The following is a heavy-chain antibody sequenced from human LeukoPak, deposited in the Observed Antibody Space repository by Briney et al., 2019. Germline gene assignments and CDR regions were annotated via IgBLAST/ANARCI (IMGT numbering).Heavy chain of an antibody. J-gene: IGHJ3*02. CDR2: IRYDGNIK. V-gene: IGHV3-30*02. Sequence: GGSLRLSCAASGFTFSSYGMHWVRQAPGKGLEWVAFIRYDGNIKYYADSVKGRFTISRDNSKNTLYLQMNSLRAEDTAVYYCARVSRDGYNSQDAFDIWGQGTMVTVSS. CDR1: GFTFSSYG. CDR3: ARVSRDGYNSQDAFDI. D-gene: IGHD5-24*01.